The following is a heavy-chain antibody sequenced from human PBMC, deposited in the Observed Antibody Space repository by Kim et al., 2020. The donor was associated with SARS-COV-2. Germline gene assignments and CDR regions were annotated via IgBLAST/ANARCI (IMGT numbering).Heavy chain of an antibody. V-gene: IGHV4-59*01. CDR2: IYYSGST. CDR1: GGSISSYY. CDR3: ARARRLVDYDFWSGYYTPYFDY. J-gene: IGHJ4*02. Sequence: SETLSLTCTVSGGSISSYYWSWIRQPPGKGLEWIGYIYYSGSTNYNPSLKSRVTISVDTSKNQFSLKLSSVTAADTAVYYCARARRLVDYDFWSGYYTPYFDYWGQGTLVTVSS. D-gene: IGHD3-3*01.